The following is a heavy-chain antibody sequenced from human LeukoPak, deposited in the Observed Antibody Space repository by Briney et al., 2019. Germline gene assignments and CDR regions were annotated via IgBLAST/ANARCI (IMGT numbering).Heavy chain of an antibody. CDR1: GYSFTSYW. V-gene: IGHV5-51*01. Sequence: GESLKISCKGSGYSFTSYWIGWVRQMPGKGLEWMGIIYPGDSDTRYSPSFQGQVTISADKSISTAYLQWSSLKASDTAMYYCARRRGYSYGYTSLFDYWGQGTLVTVSS. D-gene: IGHD5-18*01. J-gene: IGHJ4*02. CDR3: ARRRGYSYGYTSLFDY. CDR2: IYPGDSDT.